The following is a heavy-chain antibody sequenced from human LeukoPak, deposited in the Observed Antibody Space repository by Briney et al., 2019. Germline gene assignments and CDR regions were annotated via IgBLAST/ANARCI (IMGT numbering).Heavy chain of an antibody. CDR2: IYYSGST. CDR3: ARGAGAAADY. J-gene: IGHJ4*02. Sequence: PSETLSLTCTVSGGSISSYYWSWIRQPPGKGLEWIGYIYYSGSTNYNPSLKSRVTISVGTSKNQFSLKLSSVTAADTAVYYCARGAGAAADYWGQGTLVTVSS. CDR1: GGSISSYY. V-gene: IGHV4-59*08. D-gene: IGHD2-2*01.